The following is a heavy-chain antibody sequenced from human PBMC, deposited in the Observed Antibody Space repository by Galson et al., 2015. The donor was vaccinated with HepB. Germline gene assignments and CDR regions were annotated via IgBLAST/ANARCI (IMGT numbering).Heavy chain of an antibody. V-gene: IGHV3-30*18. CDR3: AKTQLVTYYYYYYGMDV. Sequence: SLRLSCTASGFTFSSYGMHWVRQAPGKGLEWVAVISYDGSNKYYADSVKGQFTISRDNSKNTLYLRMNSLRAEDTAVYYCAKTQLVTYYYYYYGMDVWGQGTTVTVSS. CDR2: ISYDGSNK. D-gene: IGHD6-13*01. CDR1: GFTFSSYG. J-gene: IGHJ6*02.